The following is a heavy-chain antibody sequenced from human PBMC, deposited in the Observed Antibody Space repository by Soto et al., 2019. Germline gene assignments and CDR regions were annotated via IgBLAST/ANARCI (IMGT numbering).Heavy chain of an antibody. Sequence: SETLSLTCTVSAGSISSSSYYWGWIRQPPGKGLEWIGSIYYSGSTYYNPSLKSRVTISVDTSKNPFSLKLSSVTAADTAVYYCARNSSTMIVVVSSLWFDPWGQGTLVTVSS. J-gene: IGHJ5*02. CDR1: AGSISSSSYY. CDR3: ARNSSTMIVVVSSLWFDP. CDR2: IYYSGST. V-gene: IGHV4-39*01. D-gene: IGHD3-22*01.